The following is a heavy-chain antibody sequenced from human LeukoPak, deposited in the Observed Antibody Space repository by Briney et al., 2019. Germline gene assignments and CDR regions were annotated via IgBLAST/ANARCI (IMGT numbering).Heavy chain of an antibody. V-gene: IGHV3-53*01. Sequence: GGSLRLSCAASGFTVSSNYMSWVRQAPGKGLEWVSVIYSGGSTYYADSVKGRFTISRDNAKNTVYLQMNSLRAEDTAVYYCAKDPYGTRYFDYWGQGTLVTVSS. CDR3: AKDPYGTRYFDY. CDR2: IYSGGST. D-gene: IGHD2-2*01. CDR1: GFTVSSNY. J-gene: IGHJ4*02.